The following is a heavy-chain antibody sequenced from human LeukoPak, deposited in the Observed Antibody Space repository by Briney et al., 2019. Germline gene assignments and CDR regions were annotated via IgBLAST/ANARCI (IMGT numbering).Heavy chain of an antibody. CDR3: ARDRPYFDY. CDR1: GGTFSSYA. CDR2: INAGNGNT. Sequence: GASVKVSCKASGGTFSSYAISWVRQAPGQRLEWMGWINAGNGNTKYSQKFQGRVTITRDTSASTAYMELSSLRSEDTAVYYCARDRPYFDYWGQGTLVTVSS. V-gene: IGHV1-3*01. J-gene: IGHJ4*02.